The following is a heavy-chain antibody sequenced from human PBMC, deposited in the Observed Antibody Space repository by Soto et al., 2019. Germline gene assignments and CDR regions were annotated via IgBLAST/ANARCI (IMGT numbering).Heavy chain of an antibody. D-gene: IGHD3-10*01. CDR2: IYHSGST. J-gene: IGHJ3*02. Sequence: QLQLQESGSGLVKPSQTLSLTCAVSGGSIGSGTYSWGWIRQPPGEGLEWIAYIYHSGSTYNNPSLKSRVTTSVDRSKNQFSLNLSSVTAADTAVYYCALRTGGLDACDIWGQGTMVTVSS. CDR3: ALRTGGLDACDI. V-gene: IGHV4-30-2*01. CDR1: GGSIGSGTYS.